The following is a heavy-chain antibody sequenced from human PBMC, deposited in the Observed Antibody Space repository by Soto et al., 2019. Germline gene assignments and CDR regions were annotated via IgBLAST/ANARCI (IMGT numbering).Heavy chain of an antibody. V-gene: IGHV1-46*01. CDR2: IHPSGGST. CDR1: GYSFTSYY. D-gene: IGHD1-26*01. CDR3: TRGAMYSGSYYFGDY. Sequence: QVQLVQSGAEVKKPGASVKVSCKASGYSFTSYYMHWVRQAPGQGPEWMGIIHPSGGSTSYAQKFQGRVTMTRDTSTSTVYMELSTLTSEDTAVYYCTRGAMYSGSYYFGDYWGQGTLVTVSS. J-gene: IGHJ4*02.